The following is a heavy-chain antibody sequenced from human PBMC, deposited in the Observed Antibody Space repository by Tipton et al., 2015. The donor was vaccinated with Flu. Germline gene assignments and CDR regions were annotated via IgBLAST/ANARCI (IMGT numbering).Heavy chain of an antibody. CDR3: ARYPESNYHWFGP. J-gene: IGHJ5*02. Sequence: LRLSCTVSGGSISSSRYYWGWIRQPPGKGLEWIGSNYHSGTAYYNPSLKSRVTISVDTSKNQISLKLSTVTAADTTVYYCARYPESNYHWFGPWGQGALVTVSS. CDR2: NYHSGTA. V-gene: IGHV4-39*07. CDR1: GGSISSSRYY. D-gene: IGHD4-11*01.